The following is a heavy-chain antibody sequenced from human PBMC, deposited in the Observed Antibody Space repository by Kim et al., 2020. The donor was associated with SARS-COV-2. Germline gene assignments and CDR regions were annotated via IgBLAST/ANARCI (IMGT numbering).Heavy chain of an antibody. CDR3: ARDNYYGSGGSYYGMDV. D-gene: IGHD3-10*01. CDR1: GGSFSGYY. V-gene: IGHV4-34*01. J-gene: IGHJ6*02. Sequence: SETLSLTCAVYGGSFSGYYWSWIRQPPGKGLEWIGEINHSASTNYNPSLKSRVTISVDTSKNQFSLKLSSVTAADTAVYYCARDNYYGSGGSYYGMDVWGQGTTVTVSS. CDR2: INHSAST.